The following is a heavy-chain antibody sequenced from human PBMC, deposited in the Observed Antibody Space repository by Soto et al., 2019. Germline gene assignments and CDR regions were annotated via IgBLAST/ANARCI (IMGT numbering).Heavy chain of an antibody. CDR2: ISGSGDST. CDR3: AKFYYGDYSYYYYGMDV. V-gene: IGHV3-23*01. Sequence: EVQVLESGGGLVQPGGSLRLSCAASGFTFSSYDMSWVRQASGKGLEWVSAISGSGDSTRYADSVQGRFTISRDTSKHTLYLQMNSLRAEDTAVYYCAKFYYGDYSYYYYGMDVWGPGTTVTVSS. D-gene: IGHD4-17*01. J-gene: IGHJ6*02. CDR1: GFTFSSYD.